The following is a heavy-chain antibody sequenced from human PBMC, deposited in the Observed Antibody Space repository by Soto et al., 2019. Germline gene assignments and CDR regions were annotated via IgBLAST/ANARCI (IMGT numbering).Heavy chain of an antibody. D-gene: IGHD2-15*01. J-gene: IGHJ5*02. CDR2: IIPIFGTA. Sequence: SSLKVSCNASGGTFSIYAISWVRQAPGQGLEWMGGIIPIFGTANYAQKFQGRVTITADESTSTAYMELSSLRSEDTAVYYCARDESPRYCSGGSCYDPSWFDPWGQGTLVTVSS. V-gene: IGHV1-69*13. CDR3: ARDESPRYCSGGSCYDPSWFDP. CDR1: GGTFSIYA.